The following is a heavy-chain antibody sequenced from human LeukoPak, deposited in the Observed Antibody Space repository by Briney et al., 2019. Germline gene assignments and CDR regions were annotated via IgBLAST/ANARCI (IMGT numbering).Heavy chain of an antibody. Sequence: SVKVSCKASRGTFISYAISWVRQAPGQGLEWMGGIIPIFGTANYVQKFQGRVTITTGESTSAAFMEVGSLRSWDRAGYYLVDYSNYHGSGRRNYNTYYFYYWGQGNLVTVSS. J-gene: IGHJ4*03. D-gene: IGHD3-10*01. CDR2: IIPIFGTA. CDR1: RGTFISYA. CDR3: VDYSNYHGSGRRNYNTYYFYY. V-gene: IGHV1-69*05.